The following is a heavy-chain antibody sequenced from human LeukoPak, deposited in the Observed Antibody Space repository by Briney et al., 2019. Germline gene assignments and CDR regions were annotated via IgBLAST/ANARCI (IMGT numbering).Heavy chain of an antibody. V-gene: IGHV3-72*01. D-gene: IGHD1-1*01. CDR1: GFIFSDHF. CDR2: SKNKGYNYAT. Sequence: GGSLRLSCVGSGFIFSDHFLDWVRQAPGKGLEWVGRSKNKGYNYATEFAASVKGRFIISRDDSKHSLYLQMNNVKIEDTAVYYCTKTHDPAYWYFDLWGRGTLVTVSS. J-gene: IGHJ2*01. CDR3: TKTHDPAYWYFDL.